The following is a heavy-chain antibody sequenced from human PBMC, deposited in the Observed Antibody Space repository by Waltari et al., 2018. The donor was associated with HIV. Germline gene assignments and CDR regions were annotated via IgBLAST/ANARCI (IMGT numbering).Heavy chain of an antibody. CDR3: ARDGALRPLGY. CDR2: INQGGNNR. V-gene: IGHV3-7*01. D-gene: IGHD3-16*01. Sequence: EVRLVESGGGLVQPGESLRLSCVGSGFIFDKYWMRWVRQVPGKGLEWVANINQGGNNRYYVTSVAGRFTVSRDNAENSLYLQINNVTVEDTALYYCARDGALRPLGYWGQGIPVTVSS. J-gene: IGHJ4*02. CDR1: GFIFDKYW.